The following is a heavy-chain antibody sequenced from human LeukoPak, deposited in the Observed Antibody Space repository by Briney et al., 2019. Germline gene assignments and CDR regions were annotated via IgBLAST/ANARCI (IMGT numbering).Heavy chain of an antibody. CDR3: AKGVSSSGWYDYYYYMDV. D-gene: IGHD6-19*01. Sequence: GGSLRLSCAASGFTFSTYAIHWVRQAPGKGLEWVAVISYDGTNKYYADSVKGRFTISRDNSKNTLYLQMNSLRAEDTAVYYCAKGVSSSGWYDYYYYMDVWGKGTTVTVSS. J-gene: IGHJ6*03. CDR2: ISYDGTNK. V-gene: IGHV3-30-3*01. CDR1: GFTFSTYA.